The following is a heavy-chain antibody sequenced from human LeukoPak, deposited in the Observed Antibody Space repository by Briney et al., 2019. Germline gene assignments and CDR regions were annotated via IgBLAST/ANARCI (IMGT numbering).Heavy chain of an antibody. Sequence: SETLSLTCAVYGGSFSGYYWSWIRQPPGKGLEWIGEINHSGSTNYNPSLKSRVTISVDTSKNQFSLKLSSVTAADTAVYYCATDGSDYYYGMDVWGQGTTVTVSS. J-gene: IGHJ6*02. V-gene: IGHV4-34*01. CDR1: GGSFSGYY. CDR2: INHSGST. CDR3: ATDGSDYYYGMDV. D-gene: IGHD2-15*01.